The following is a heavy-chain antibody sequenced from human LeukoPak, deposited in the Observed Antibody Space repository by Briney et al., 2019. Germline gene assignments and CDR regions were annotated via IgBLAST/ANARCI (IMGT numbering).Heavy chain of an antibody. D-gene: IGHD3-10*01. V-gene: IGHV1-8*01. CDR3: ARGRSYYYGSGSYRGWFDP. J-gene: IGHJ5*02. Sequence: GASVKVSCKASVYTFTSYDINWVRQAPGQGLEWMGWMNPNSGNTGYAQKFQGRVTMTRNTSISTACMELSSLRSEDTAVYYCARGRSYYYGSGSYRGWFDPWGQGTLVTVSS. CDR2: MNPNSGNT. CDR1: VYTFTSYD.